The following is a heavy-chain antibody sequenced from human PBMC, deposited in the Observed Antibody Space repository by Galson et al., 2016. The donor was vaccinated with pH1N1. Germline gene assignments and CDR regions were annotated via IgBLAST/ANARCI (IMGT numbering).Heavy chain of an antibody. Sequence: SLRLSCAASGFVFRNYWMTWARQAPGKGLEWVANIKGDGSEKSYVDSVKGRFAISRDNAKNSVFLQMNSLRAEDTAIYYCVRDGADSNYVAGTDYYYYFMDVWGKGTTVTVSS. CDR1: GFVFRNYW. V-gene: IGHV3-7*01. CDR3: VRDGADSNYVAGTDYYYYFMDV. CDR2: IKGDGSEK. J-gene: IGHJ6*03. D-gene: IGHD4-11*01.